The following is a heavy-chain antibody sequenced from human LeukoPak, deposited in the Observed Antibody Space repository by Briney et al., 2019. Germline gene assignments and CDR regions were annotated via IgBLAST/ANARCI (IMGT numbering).Heavy chain of an antibody. Sequence: GGSLRLSCAASGFTFSSYGMHWVRQAPGKGLEWMAFIRYDGSNKYYADSVKGLFTISRDKSKNTLYLQMNSLRAEDTAVYYCAKAGYYDSSGYYENYYYYYMDVWGKGTTVTVSS. J-gene: IGHJ6*03. CDR2: IRYDGSNK. CDR1: GFTFSSYG. CDR3: AKAGYYDSSGYYENYYYYYMDV. D-gene: IGHD3-22*01. V-gene: IGHV3-30*02.